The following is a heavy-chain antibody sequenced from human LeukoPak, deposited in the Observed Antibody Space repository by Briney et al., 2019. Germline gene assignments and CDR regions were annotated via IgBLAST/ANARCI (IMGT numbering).Heavy chain of an antibody. CDR1: GLPLEDYA. V-gene: IGHV3-9*01. D-gene: IGHD5-18*01. CDR2: ISWNSGRI. J-gene: IGHJ4*02. Sequence: GGSLRLSCAASGLPLEDYAMHWVRQATGKGLEWVSGISWNSGRIGYAASVKGRFTISRDNAKNSLYLQMNSLRAEDTALYYCAKDIGYNYGYYFDYWGQGTLVTVSS. CDR3: AKDIGYNYGYYFDY.